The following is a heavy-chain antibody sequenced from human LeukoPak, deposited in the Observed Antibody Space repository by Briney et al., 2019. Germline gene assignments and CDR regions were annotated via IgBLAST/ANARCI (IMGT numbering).Heavy chain of an antibody. CDR3: ARGTYYYDSSGYIYAFDI. J-gene: IGHJ3*02. D-gene: IGHD3-22*01. Sequence: SVKVSCKASGGTFSSYAISWVQQAPGQGLEWMGGIIPIFGTANYAQKFQGRVTITTDESTSTAYMELSSLRSEDTAVYYCARGTYYYDSSGYIYAFDIWGQGTMVTVSS. CDR1: GGTFSSYA. CDR2: IIPIFGTA. V-gene: IGHV1-69*05.